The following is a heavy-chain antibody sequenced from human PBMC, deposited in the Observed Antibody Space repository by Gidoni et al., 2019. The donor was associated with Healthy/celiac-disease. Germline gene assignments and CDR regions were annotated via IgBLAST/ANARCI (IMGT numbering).Heavy chain of an antibody. D-gene: IGHD3-10*01. J-gene: IGHJ6*03. V-gene: IGHV4-39*01. CDR1: GGSISSSSYY. Sequence: QLQLQESGPGLVKPSETLSLTCTVSGGSISSSSYYWGWIRQAPGKGLEWIGSIYYSGSTHYNPSLKSRVTIFVDTSKNQFSLKLSSVTAADTAVYYCARHPYLRGVPQDYYYYMDVWGKGTTVTVSS. CDR2: IYYSGST. CDR3: ARHPYLRGVPQDYYYYMDV.